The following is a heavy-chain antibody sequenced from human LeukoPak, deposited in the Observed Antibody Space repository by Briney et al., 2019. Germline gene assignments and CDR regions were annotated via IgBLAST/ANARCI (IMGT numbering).Heavy chain of an antibody. D-gene: IGHD3-22*01. CDR3: AEPEGGYYDIRPD. Sequence: GGSLRLSCEASGFTFSSYAMSWVRQDPGKGLEWVSAISGSGGSTYYADSVKGRFTISRDNSKNTLYLQMNSLRAEDTAVYYCAEPEGGYYDIRPDWGQGTLVTVSS. CDR1: GFTFSSYA. CDR2: ISGSGGST. J-gene: IGHJ4*02. V-gene: IGHV3-23*01.